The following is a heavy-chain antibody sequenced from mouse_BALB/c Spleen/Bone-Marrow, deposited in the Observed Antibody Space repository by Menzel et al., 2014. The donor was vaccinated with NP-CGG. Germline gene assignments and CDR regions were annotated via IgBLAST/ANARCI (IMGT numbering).Heavy chain of an antibody. J-gene: IGHJ4*01. CDR1: GFTFSSYA. D-gene: IGHD1-1*01. CDR3: VRAYGSSYAMDY. V-gene: IGHV5-9-4*01. Sequence: EVKLMESGGGLVKPGGSLKLSCAASGFTFSSYAMSWVRQSPEKRLEWVAEISGGGNYTYYPGTVTGRFTISRDNAKNILYLEMSSLRSDDTSMYYCVRAYGSSYAMDYWGQGTSVTVSS. CDR2: ISGGGNYT.